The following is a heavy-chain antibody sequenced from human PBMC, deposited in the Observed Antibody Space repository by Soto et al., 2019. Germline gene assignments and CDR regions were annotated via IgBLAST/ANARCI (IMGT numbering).Heavy chain of an antibody. CDR2: IKSKTDGGTT. Sequence: EVQLVESGGGLVKPGGSLRLSCAASGFTFSNAWMSWVRQAPGKGLEWVGRIKSKTDGGTTDYAAPVKGRFTILRDDSKNTLYLQMNSLKTEDTAVYYCTTGGYCSGGSCYPPYYYYYGMDVWGQGTTVTVSS. CDR3: TTGGYCSGGSCYPPYYYYYGMDV. D-gene: IGHD2-15*01. CDR1: GFTFSNAW. J-gene: IGHJ6*02. V-gene: IGHV3-15*01.